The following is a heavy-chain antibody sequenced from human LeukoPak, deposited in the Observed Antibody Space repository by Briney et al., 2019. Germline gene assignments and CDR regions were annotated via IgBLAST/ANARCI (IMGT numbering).Heavy chain of an antibody. J-gene: IGHJ6*02. CDR2: ISWNSGSI. V-gene: IGHV3-9*01. CDR1: GFTFDDYA. CDR3: AKDRSGYYYGMDV. Sequence: GGSLRLSCAASGFTFDDYAMHWVRQAPGKGLEWVSGISWNSGSIGYADSVKGRFTISRDNAKNSLYLQMNSLRAEDTALYYCAKDRSGYYYGMDVWGQGTTVTVSS.